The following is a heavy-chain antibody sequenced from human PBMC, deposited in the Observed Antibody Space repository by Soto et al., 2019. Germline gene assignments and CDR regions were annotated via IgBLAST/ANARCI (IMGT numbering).Heavy chain of an antibody. CDR3: ARGGGYVAFDY. D-gene: IGHD3-16*01. CDR1: GFTVSSNH. Sequence: GGSLRLSCAASGFTVSSNHMSWVRQAPGKGLEWVSVLYSGGSTYYVDSVKGRFTISRDNSKNTLYLQMNSLRAEDTAVYYCARGGGYVAFDYRGQGTLVTVSS. V-gene: IGHV3-53*01. J-gene: IGHJ4*02. CDR2: LYSGGST.